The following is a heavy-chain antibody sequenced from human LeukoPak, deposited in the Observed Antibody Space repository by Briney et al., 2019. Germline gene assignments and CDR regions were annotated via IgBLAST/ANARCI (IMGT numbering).Heavy chain of an antibody. D-gene: IGHD6-19*01. CDR3: AKESRYSSGWSLLYYFDY. J-gene: IGHJ4*02. CDR1: GFTFSSYA. CDR2: ISGSGGST. V-gene: IGHV3-23*01. Sequence: GGSLRLSCAASGFTFSSYAMSWVRQAPGKGLEWVSAISGSGGSTYYADSVKGRFTISRDNSKNTLYLQINSLRAEDTAVYYCAKESRYSSGWSLLYYFDYWGQGTLVTVSS.